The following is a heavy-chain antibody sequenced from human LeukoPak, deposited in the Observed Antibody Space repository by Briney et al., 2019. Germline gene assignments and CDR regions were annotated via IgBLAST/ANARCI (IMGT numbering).Heavy chain of an antibody. D-gene: IGHD3-9*01. CDR1: GGSISSNS. J-gene: IGHJ4*02. V-gene: IGHV4-4*07. Sequence: SETLSLTCTVSGGSISSNSWSWIRQPGGKGLEWIGRIYTSGSTNYNPSLNSRVTMSLDTSKNQFSLKLSSVTAADTAVYYCARSVVVWYYFDYWGQGTLVTVSS. CDR2: IYTSGST. CDR3: ARSVVVWYYFDY.